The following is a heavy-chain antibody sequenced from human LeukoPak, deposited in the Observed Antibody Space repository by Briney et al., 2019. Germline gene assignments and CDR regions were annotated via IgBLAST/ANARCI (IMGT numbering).Heavy chain of an antibody. CDR3: ARSRDDYGDYEGYYFDY. D-gene: IGHD4-17*01. J-gene: IGHJ4*02. CDR1: GFTFSSYG. Sequence: GRSLGLSCAASGFTFSSYGMHWVRQAPGKGLEWVAVIWYDGSNKYYADSVKGRFTISRDNSKNTLYLQMNSLRAEDTAVYYCARSRDDYGDYEGYYFDYWGQGTLVTVSS. CDR2: IWYDGSNK. V-gene: IGHV3-33*01.